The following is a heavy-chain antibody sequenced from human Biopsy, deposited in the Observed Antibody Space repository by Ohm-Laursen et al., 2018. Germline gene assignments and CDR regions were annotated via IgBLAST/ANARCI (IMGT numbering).Heavy chain of an antibody. V-gene: IGHV1-18*01. CDR2: ISTYNDDT. J-gene: IGHJ3*02. CDR3: ARDPGYDFWSGSDPFDI. D-gene: IGHD3-3*01. Sequence: ASVKVSCKASGGTFSSYVISWVRQAPGQGLEWVGWISTYNDDTNIAQKFQGRVSMTTDTSTRTAYMELRSLRSGDTAIYFCARDPGYDFWSGSDPFDIWGQGTLVTVS. CDR1: GGTFSSYV.